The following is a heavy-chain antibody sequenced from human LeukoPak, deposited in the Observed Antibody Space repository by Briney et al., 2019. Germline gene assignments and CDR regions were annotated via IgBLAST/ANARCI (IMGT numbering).Heavy chain of an antibody. CDR1: GFTFSSYE. J-gene: IGHJ3*02. V-gene: IGHV3-48*03. CDR3: ARDIHSVAFDI. CDR2: ISGSTTDI. Sequence: GGSLRLSCAASGFTFSSYEMNWVRQAPGEGLEWVSYISGSTTDIYYADSVKGRFTISRDNAKRSVYLQMNSLGVEDTAIYYCARDIHSVAFDIWGQGTVVTVSS.